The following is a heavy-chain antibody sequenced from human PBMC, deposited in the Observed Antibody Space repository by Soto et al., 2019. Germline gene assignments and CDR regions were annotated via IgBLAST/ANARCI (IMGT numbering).Heavy chain of an antibody. J-gene: IGHJ4*02. V-gene: IGHV3-23*01. Sequence: EVQLLESGGGLVQPGGSLRLSCAASGFTFSSYAMSWVRQAPGKGLEWVSAISGSGGSTYYADSVKGRFTISRDNSKNTLYLQMNSMRAEDTAVYYCAKDDAVIIHGYYFDYWGQGTLVTVSS. CDR1: GFTFSSYA. CDR3: AKDDAVIIHGYYFDY. D-gene: IGHD3-3*01. CDR2: ISGSGGST.